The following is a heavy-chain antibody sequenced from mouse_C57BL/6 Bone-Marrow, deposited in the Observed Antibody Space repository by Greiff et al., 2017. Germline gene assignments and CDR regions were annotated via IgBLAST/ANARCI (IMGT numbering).Heavy chain of an antibody. CDR3: ADGESSGPFAY. J-gene: IGHJ3*01. V-gene: IGHV1-82*01. CDR1: GYAFSSSW. CDR2: IYPGDGDT. D-gene: IGHD3-2*02. Sequence: QVQLQQSGPELVKPGASVKISCKASGYAFSSSWMNWVKQRPGKGLEWIGRIYPGDGDTNYNGKFKGKATLAADKSSSTAYMQLSSLTSEDSAVCFCADGESSGPFAYWGQGTLVTVSA.